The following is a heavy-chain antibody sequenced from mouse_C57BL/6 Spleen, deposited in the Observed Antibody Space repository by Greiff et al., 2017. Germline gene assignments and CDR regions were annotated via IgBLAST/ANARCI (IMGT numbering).Heavy chain of an antibody. CDR1: GYAFSSSW. D-gene: IGHD1-1*01. J-gene: IGHJ1*03. Sequence: QVQLQQSGPELVKPGASVTISCKASGYAFSSSWMNWVKQRPGKGLEWIGRIYPGDGDTNYNGKFKGKATLTADKSSSTAYMQLSSLTSEDSAVYFCARETTVVATYWYFDVWGTGTTVTVSS. CDR2: IYPGDGDT. V-gene: IGHV1-82*01. CDR3: ARETTVVATYWYFDV.